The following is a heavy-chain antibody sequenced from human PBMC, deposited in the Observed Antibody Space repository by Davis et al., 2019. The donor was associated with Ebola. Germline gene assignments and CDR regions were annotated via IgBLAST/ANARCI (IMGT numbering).Heavy chain of an antibody. D-gene: IGHD1-14*01. J-gene: IGHJ4*02. CDR3: SRGSGNHPPY. V-gene: IGHV3-21*01. CDR1: GFTFDDYS. CDR2: ISGSGSYI. Sequence: GSLRLSCEASGFTFDDYSMNWVRQSPGMGLEWLSSISGSGSYIRYAESVKGRFTISRDNAKNSLYLQMDSLRAEDTAVYYCSRGSGNHPPYWGLGTLVTVSP.